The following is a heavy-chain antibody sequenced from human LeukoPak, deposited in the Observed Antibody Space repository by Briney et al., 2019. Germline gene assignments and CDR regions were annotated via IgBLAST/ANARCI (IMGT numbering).Heavy chain of an antibody. Sequence: SETLSLTCAVYGGSFSAYYWSWIRQPPGKGLEWIGEIYHSGSTNYNPSLKSRVTISVDTSNNHFSLKLSSVTAADTAVYYCASFGELLGYYYYYYMDVWGKGTTVTVSS. CDR1: GGSFSAYY. D-gene: IGHD3-10*01. CDR2: IYHSGST. V-gene: IGHV4-34*01. J-gene: IGHJ6*03. CDR3: ASFGELLGYYYYYYMDV.